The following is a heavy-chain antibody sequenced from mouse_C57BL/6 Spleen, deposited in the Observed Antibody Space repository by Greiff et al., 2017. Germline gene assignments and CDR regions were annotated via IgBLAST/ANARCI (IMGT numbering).Heavy chain of an antibody. Sequence: QVQLQQSGPELVKPGASVKISCKASGYAFSSSWMNWVKQRPGKGLEWIGRIYPGDGDTNYNGKFKGKATLTADKSSSTAYMQLSSLTSEDSAVYFCARGYYGPWGQGTSVTVSS. CDR3: ARGYYGP. J-gene: IGHJ4*01. CDR1: GYAFSSSW. D-gene: IGHD1-1*01. CDR2: IYPGDGDT. V-gene: IGHV1-82*01.